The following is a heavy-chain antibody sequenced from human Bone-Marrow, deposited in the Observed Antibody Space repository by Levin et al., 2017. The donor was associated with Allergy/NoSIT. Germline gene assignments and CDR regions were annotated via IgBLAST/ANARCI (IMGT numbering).Heavy chain of an antibody. CDR3: ARGRPHRLSSGTLEEISKFHYGVNV. D-gene: IGHD2/OR15-2a*01. Sequence: NPGESLKISCEASGFAFLSYSMNWVRQAPGKGLEWVSSITSMDYISYTDSVKGRFTISRDNARNLVFLQMNSLRDEDTGVYYCARGRPHRLSSGTLEEISKFHYGVNVWGQGTTVTVSS. CDR2: ITSMDYI. J-gene: IGHJ6*02. V-gene: IGHV3-21*06. CDR1: GFAFLSYS.